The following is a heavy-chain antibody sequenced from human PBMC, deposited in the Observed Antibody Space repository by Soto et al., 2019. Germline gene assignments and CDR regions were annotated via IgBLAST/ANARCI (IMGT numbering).Heavy chain of an antibody. J-gene: IGHJ6*02. CDR3: ARENRASPARAYHGMDV. CDR1: GYTFTSYG. Sequence: ASVKVSCKASGYTFTSYGISWVRQAPGQGLEWMGWISAYNGNTNYAQKLQGRVTMTTDTSTSTAYMELRSLRSDDTAVYYCARENRASPARAYHGMDVWGQGTTVTVSS. CDR2: ISAYNGNT. V-gene: IGHV1-18*01. D-gene: IGHD3-10*01.